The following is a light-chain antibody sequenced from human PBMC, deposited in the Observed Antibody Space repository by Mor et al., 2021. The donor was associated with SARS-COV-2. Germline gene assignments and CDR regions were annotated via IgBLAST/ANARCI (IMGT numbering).Light chain of an antibody. Sequence: TGTSSDVGGYDYVSWYQQHPGEAPKFLIFDVNQRSSGVPDRFSGSKSGNTASLTISGLQAEDEANYYCCSYAGTYTWVFGGGT. CDR1: SSDVGGYDY. CDR3: CSYAGTYTWV. CDR2: DVN. J-gene: IGLJ3*02. V-gene: IGLV2-11*03.